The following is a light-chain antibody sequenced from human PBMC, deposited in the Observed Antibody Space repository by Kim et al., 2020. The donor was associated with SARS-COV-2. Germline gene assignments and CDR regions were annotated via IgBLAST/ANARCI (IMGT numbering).Light chain of an antibody. J-gene: IGKJ4*01. V-gene: IGKV1-5*03. CDR2: KAS. Sequence: ASVGDRVTIACRARQTIVNWLAWYQQKPGQAPKLLIYKASNLQPGVPARFSGSGSGTEFTLTIRNLQPDDVATYFCQQYNSYLLTFGGGTKVEIK. CDR3: QQYNSYLLT. CDR1: QTIVNW.